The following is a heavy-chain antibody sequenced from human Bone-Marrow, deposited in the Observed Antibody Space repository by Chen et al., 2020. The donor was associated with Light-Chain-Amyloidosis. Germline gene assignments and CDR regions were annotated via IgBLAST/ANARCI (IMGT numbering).Heavy chain of an antibody. J-gene: IGHJ6*03. D-gene: IGHD1-1*01. CDR1: GFTFNDYA. Sequence: EVQLVESGGGLVQPGRSLRLSCAASGFTFNDYAMYWVRQGPGKGLEWVSCISSNSGSIGYADSVKGRFSISRDNAKNYLHLQMNSLRPEDTALYYCVKSLIPSRYLYHYYMDVWGKGTMVIVSS. CDR3: VKSLIPSRYLYHYYMDV. CDR2: ISSNSGSI. V-gene: IGHV3-9*01.